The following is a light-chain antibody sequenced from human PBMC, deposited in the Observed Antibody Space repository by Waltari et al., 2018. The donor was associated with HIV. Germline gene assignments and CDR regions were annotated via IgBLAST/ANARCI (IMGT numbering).Light chain of an antibody. CDR3: QAWDSSTGWV. Sequence: SFELTQPPSVSVSPGQTASIACSGDRLGNTYSSWYQQRPGQSPVLVLYQTTKRPSGIPERISGSRSGNTATLTISGTQDVDEADYYCQAWDSSTGWVFGGGTKLTVL. J-gene: IGLJ3*02. CDR1: RLGNTY. CDR2: QTT. V-gene: IGLV3-1*01.